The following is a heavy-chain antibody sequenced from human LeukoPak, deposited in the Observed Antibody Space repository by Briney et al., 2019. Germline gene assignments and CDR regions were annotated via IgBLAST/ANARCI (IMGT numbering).Heavy chain of an antibody. CDR3: ARDRYYYDSSDY. D-gene: IGHD3-22*01. CDR1: GGSISSYY. J-gene: IGHJ4*02. V-gene: IGHV4-59*12. Sequence: PSETLSLTCTVSGGSISSYYWSWIRQPPGKGLEWIGYIYYSGSTNYNPSLKSRVTISVDTSKNQFSLKLSSVTAADTAVYYCARDRYYYDSSDYWGQGTLVTVSS. CDR2: IYYSGST.